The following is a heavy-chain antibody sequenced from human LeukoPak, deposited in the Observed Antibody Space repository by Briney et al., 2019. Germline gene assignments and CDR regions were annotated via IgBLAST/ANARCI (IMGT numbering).Heavy chain of an antibody. CDR3: ARDNPTSNYGVGTWGWFDP. CDR2: INHSGST. D-gene: IGHD4-11*01. V-gene: IGHV4-34*01. J-gene: IGHJ5*02. CDR1: GGSFSGYY. Sequence: SETLSLTCAVYGGSFSGYYWSWLRQPPGKGLEWIGEINHSGSTNYNPSIKSRVTISVDTSKNQFSLKLSSVTAADTAVYYCARDNPTSNYGVGTWGWFDPWGQGTLVTVSS.